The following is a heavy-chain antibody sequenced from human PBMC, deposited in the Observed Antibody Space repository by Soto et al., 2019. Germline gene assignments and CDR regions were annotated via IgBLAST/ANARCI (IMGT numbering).Heavy chain of an antibody. J-gene: IGHJ3*02. V-gene: IGHV4-31*03. Sequence: TLSLTFTVSGGSMSSGGYYWSWIRQHPGKGLEWIGYIYYSGSTYYNPSLKSRVTISVDTSKNQFSLKLSSVTAADTAVYYCARDLFDQGLNRVYAFDIWGQGTMVTVSS. CDR3: ARDLFDQGLNRVYAFDI. D-gene: IGHD2-21*01. CDR1: GGSMSSGGYY. CDR2: IYYSGST.